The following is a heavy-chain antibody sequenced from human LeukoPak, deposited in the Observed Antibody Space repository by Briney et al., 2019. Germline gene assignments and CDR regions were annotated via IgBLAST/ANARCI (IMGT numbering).Heavy chain of an antibody. CDR1: GFTFSSYW. V-gene: IGHV3-7*01. J-gene: IGHJ4*02. CDR2: IKQDGSEK. Sequence: GGSLRLSCAASGFTFSSYWMSWVRQAPGKGLEWVANIKQDGSEKYYVDSVKGRFTISRDNATNSLYLQMNSLRAEDTAVYYCARAEFGELYRFDYWGQGTLVTVSS. D-gene: IGHD3-10*01. CDR3: ARAEFGELYRFDY.